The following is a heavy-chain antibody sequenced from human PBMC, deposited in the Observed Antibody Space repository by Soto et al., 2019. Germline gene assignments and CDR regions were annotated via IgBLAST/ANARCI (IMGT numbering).Heavy chain of an antibody. CDR2: INAGNGNT. D-gene: IGHD5-12*01. CDR3: ASTRRDGYNNYYYYYGMDV. Sequence: ASVKVSCKASGYTFTSYGLHWVRQAPGQRLEWMGWINAGNGNTKYSQKFQGRVTITRDTSASTVYMRLSSLRSEDTAVYYCASTRRDGYNNYYYYYGMDVWGQGTTVTVSS. CDR1: GYTFTSYG. J-gene: IGHJ6*02. V-gene: IGHV1-3*01.